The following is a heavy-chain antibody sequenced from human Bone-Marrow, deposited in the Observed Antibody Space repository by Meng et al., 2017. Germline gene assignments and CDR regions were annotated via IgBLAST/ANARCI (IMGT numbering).Heavy chain of an antibody. J-gene: IGHJ4*02. CDR1: GFTFSNAY. V-gene: IGHV3-15*01. CDR2: IKSKPDGETI. CDR3: SGHIDY. D-gene: IGHD5-12*01. Sequence: EVMLVEVGGGLVKPGGSLRLSCEGSGFTFSNAYMTWVRQVPGKRLEWVGRIKSKPDGETIDYAAPVKGRFTISRDDSKNTVYLQMNSLKSEDTAVYYCSGHIDYWGQGTLVTVSS.